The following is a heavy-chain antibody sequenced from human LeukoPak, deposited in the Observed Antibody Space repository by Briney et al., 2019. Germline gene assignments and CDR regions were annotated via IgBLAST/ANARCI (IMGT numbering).Heavy chain of an antibody. CDR1: GGPINNYY. D-gene: IGHD4-11*01. CDR2: IFTSGST. V-gene: IGHV4-4*07. CDR3: ARAPVTVKDSFDI. Sequence: MTSETLSLTCAVSGGPINNYYWSWIRQPAGKGLEWIGRIFTSGSTNYNASLKSRVTMSVDTSKNQSSLKLRSMTAADTAVYYCARAPVTVKDSFDIWGQGTMVTVSS. J-gene: IGHJ3*02.